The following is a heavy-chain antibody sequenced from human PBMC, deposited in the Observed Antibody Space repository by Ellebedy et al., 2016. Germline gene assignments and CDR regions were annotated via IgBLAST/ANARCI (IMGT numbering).Heavy chain of an antibody. V-gene: IGHV4-34*01. D-gene: IGHD4-17*01. J-gene: IGHJ6*02. CDR1: GGSFSGYY. CDR3: ARLATVTVYYYYGMDV. CDR2: INHSGST. Sequence: SETLSLXCAVYGGSFSGYYWSWIRQPPGKGLEWIGEINHSGSTNYNPSLKSRVTISVDTSKNQFSLKLSSVTAADTAVYYCARLATVTVYYYYGMDVWGQGTTVTVSS.